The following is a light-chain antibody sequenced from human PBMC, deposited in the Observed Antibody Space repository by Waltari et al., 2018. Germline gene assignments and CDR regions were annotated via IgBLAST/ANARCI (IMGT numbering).Light chain of an antibody. V-gene: IGKV1-5*03. CDR1: HSVQNN. J-gene: IGKJ4*01. CDR2: KAS. Sequence: DIQMTQSPSTLSASVGDRLTITCRTSHSVQNNLDWYQQKPGKAPKVLIHKASRLEGGVPSRFSGSGYGTEFTLTISSLQPDDFATYYCQEYDSLPVTFGGGTRVEIK. CDR3: QEYDSLPVT.